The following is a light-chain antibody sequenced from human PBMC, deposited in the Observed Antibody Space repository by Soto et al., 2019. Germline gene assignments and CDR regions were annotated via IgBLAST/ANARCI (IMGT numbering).Light chain of an antibody. Sequence: ETVLTQSPGTLSFSPGERATLSCRASQSVSSNFLAWYQEKPGQAPRLLIYDASTRATGIPARFSGSGSGTDFTLTISSLEPEDFAVYYCQQRSNWPRTWTFGQGTKVDIK. CDR3: QQRSNWPRTWT. CDR2: DAS. J-gene: IGKJ1*01. CDR1: QSVSSNF. V-gene: IGKV3D-20*02.